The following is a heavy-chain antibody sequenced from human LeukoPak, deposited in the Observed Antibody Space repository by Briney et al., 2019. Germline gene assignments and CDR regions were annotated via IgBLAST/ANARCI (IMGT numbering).Heavy chain of an antibody. CDR1: GGSISSYY. CDR3: VRGTVTNYWYFDL. J-gene: IGHJ2*01. D-gene: IGHD4-11*01. Sequence: PSETLSLTCTVSGGSISSYYWSWIRQPAGKGLEWIGRIYTSGSTNYNPSLKSRVTISVDKSKNQFSLKLSSVTAADTAVYYCVRGTVTNYWYFDLWGRGTLVTVSS. V-gene: IGHV4-4*07. CDR2: IYTSGST.